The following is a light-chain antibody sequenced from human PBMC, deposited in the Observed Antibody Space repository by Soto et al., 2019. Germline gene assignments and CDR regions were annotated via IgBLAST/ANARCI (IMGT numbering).Light chain of an antibody. V-gene: IGKV1-33*01. CDR2: DIS. CDR1: QVITNY. CDR3: QQYENLPYT. J-gene: IGKJ2*01. Sequence: DLQLTQSASSLSASVGARVTITCQASQVITNYLNWYQQKPGKAPKLLIYDISTLEIGVPSRFGGSGSGTHFTFTITGLQPEDIATYYCQQYENLPYTFGQGTKLEI.